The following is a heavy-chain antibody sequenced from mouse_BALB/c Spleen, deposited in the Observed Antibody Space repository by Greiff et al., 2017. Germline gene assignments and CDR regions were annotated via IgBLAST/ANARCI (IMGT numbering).Heavy chain of an antibody. CDR2: IDPANGNT. D-gene: IGHD2-2*01. CDR3: ARDRYGYAWFAY. Sequence: EVQLQQSGAELVRSGASVKLSCTASGFNIKDYYMHWVKQRPEQGLEWIGRIDPANGNTKYDPKFQGKATITADTSSNTAYLQLSSLTSEDTAVYYCARDRYGYAWFAYWGQGTLVTVSA. CDR1: GFNIKDYY. V-gene: IGHV14-3*02. J-gene: IGHJ3*01.